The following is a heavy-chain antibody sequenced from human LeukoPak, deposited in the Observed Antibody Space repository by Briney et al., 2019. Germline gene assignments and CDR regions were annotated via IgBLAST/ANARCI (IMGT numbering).Heavy chain of an antibody. CDR2: ISSSSTYT. D-gene: IGHD2-21*01. CDR3: ARDLGYYPSDF. Sequence: GGSLRLSCAASGFIFRTYSMNWVRQAPGKGLEWVSFISSSSTYTDYADSVKGRFTISRDNAKNSLFLQMDSLRAEDTAVYYCARDLGYYPSDFWGQGTRVTVSS. CDR1: GFIFRTYS. J-gene: IGHJ4*02. V-gene: IGHV3-21*01.